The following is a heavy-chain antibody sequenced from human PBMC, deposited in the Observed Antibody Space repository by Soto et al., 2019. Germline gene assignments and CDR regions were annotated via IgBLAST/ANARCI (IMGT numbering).Heavy chain of an antibody. CDR2: IIPILGIA. CDR1: GGTFSSYT. D-gene: IGHD1-1*01. J-gene: IGHJ5*02. V-gene: IGHV1-69*02. CDR3: ARVGRDGYNYHNWFDP. Sequence: QVQLVQSGAEVKKPGSSVKVSCKASGGTFSSYTISWARQAPGQGLEWMGRIIPILGIANYAQKFQGRVKITADKSTSTAYMELSSLRSEDTAVYYCARVGRDGYNYHNWFDPWGQGTLVTVSS.